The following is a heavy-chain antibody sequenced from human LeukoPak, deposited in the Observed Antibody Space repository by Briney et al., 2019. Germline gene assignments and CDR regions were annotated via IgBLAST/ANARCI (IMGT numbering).Heavy chain of an antibody. D-gene: IGHD3-3*01. CDR2: FDPEDGET. CDR3: ARRSTLEWLPPNYYYYMDV. V-gene: IGHV1-24*01. J-gene: IGHJ6*03. CDR1: GYTLTELS. Sequence: ASVKVSCKVSGYTLTELSMHWVRQAPGKGLEWMGGFDPEDGETIYAQKLQGRVTMTTDTSTSTAYMELRSLRSDDTAVYYCARRSTLEWLPPNYYYYMDVWGKGTTVTVSS.